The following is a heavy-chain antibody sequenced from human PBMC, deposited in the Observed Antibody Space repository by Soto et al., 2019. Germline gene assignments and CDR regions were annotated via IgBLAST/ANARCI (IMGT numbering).Heavy chain of an antibody. CDR1: GFTFSSYA. Sequence: QVQLVESGGGVVQPGRSLRLSCAASGFTFSSYAMHWVRQAPGKGLEWVAVISYDGSNKYYADSVKGRFTISRDNSKNTLYLQMNSLRAEDTAVYYCARELDICSSTSWPGCSSSAEYFQHWGQGTLVTVSS. V-gene: IGHV3-30-3*01. D-gene: IGHD2-2*01. J-gene: IGHJ1*01. CDR2: ISYDGSNK. CDR3: ARELDICSSTSWPGCSSSAEYFQH.